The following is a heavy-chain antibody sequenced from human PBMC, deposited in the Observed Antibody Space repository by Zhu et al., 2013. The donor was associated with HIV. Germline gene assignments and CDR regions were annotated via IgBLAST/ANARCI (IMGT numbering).Heavy chain of an antibody. Sequence: QLELVQSGAEVKKPGSSVKVSCQASGGTPGRTYGVSWVRQAPGQGLEWMGWINPQTGATNYAETFHGRVTFTRDTSVSSVYIETRSDDTATYFCARSRDKHQLLCPFDPWGQGTLVTVSS. J-gene: IGHJ5*02. V-gene: IGHV1-2*02. CDR2: INPQTGAT. D-gene: IGHD6-13*01. CDR1: GGTPGRTY. CDR3: ARSRDKHQLLCPFDP.